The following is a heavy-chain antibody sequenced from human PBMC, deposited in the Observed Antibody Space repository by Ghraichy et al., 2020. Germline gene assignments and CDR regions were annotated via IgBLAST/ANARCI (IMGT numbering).Heavy chain of an antibody. Sequence: GESLNISCAASGFTFSSYSMNWVRQAPGKGLEWVSSISSSSSYTFYADSVKGRFTISRDSAKNSLYLQMNSLRAEDTAVYYCARAYGSSWYSDYWGQGTLVTVSS. J-gene: IGHJ4*02. CDR1: GFTFSSYS. CDR2: ISSSSSYT. CDR3: ARAYGSSWYSDY. D-gene: IGHD6-13*01. V-gene: IGHV3-21*01.